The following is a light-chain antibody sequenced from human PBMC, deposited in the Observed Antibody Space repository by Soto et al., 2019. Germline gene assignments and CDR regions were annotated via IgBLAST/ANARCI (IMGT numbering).Light chain of an antibody. CDR2: AVF. J-gene: IGKJ4*01. CDR3: QQLKSYPLS. V-gene: IGKV1-9*01. Sequence: DIELTQSPSFLSASVDDRVTISCRAGLDISSYLAWYQQKPGKAPNLLMYAVFTLQSGVPTRFRGSGSGTEFPRNISPLQPEGFATHYCQQLKSYPLSFSGGNKVEIK. CDR1: LDISSY.